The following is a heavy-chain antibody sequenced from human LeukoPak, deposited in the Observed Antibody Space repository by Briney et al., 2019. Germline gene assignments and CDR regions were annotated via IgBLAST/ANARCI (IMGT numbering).Heavy chain of an antibody. CDR2: IIPIFGTA. D-gene: IGHD3-22*01. Sequence: SVKVSCKASGGTFSSYAISWVRQAPGQGLEWMGGIIPIFGTANYAQKFQGRVTITTDESTSTAYMELSSLRSEDTAVYYCARDGLPHYDSSGYRYFDYWGQGTLVTVAS. CDR1: GGTFSSYA. V-gene: IGHV1-69*05. J-gene: IGHJ4*02. CDR3: ARDGLPHYDSSGYRYFDY.